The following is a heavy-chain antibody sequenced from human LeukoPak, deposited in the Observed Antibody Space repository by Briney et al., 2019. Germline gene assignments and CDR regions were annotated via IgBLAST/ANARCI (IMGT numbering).Heavy chain of an antibody. V-gene: IGHV3-30*04. D-gene: IGHD3-3*01. J-gene: IGHJ4*02. CDR3: AKEVALRFLEWLFDY. Sequence: GGSLRLSCAASGFTFSSYAMHWVRQAPGKGLEWVAVISYDGSNKYYADSVKGRFTISRDNSKNTLYLQMNSLRAEDTAVYYCAKEVALRFLEWLFDYWGQGTLVTVSS. CDR1: GFTFSSYA. CDR2: ISYDGSNK.